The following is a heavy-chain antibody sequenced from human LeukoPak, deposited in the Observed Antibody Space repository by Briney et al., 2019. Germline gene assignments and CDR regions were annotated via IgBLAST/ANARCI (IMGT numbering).Heavy chain of an antibody. J-gene: IGHJ4*02. CDR3: AREVSEGFDF. Sequence: GGSLRLSCAASGFTFSSHSMNWVRQAPGKGLEWVSSFGTRSTSVYHAGSAKGRFAISRDNAKNSLYLQMNSLRAEDTALYYCAREVSEGFDFWGQGTLVTVSS. CDR2: FGTRSTSV. V-gene: IGHV3-21*01. D-gene: IGHD3-22*01. CDR1: GFTFSSHS.